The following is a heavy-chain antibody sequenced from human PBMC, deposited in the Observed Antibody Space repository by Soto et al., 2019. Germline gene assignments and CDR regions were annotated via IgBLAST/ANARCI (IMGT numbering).Heavy chain of an antibody. J-gene: IGHJ5*02. CDR1: GYTFTSYA. CDR3: ARDYCSSTSCPYNWFDP. V-gene: IGHV1-3*01. Sequence: GASVKVSCKASGYTFTSYAMHWVRQAPGQRLEWMGWINAGNGNTKYSQKFQGRVTITRDTSASTAYMELSRLRSDDTAVYYCARDYCSSTSCPYNWFDPWGQGTLVTVSS. CDR2: INAGNGNT. D-gene: IGHD2-2*01.